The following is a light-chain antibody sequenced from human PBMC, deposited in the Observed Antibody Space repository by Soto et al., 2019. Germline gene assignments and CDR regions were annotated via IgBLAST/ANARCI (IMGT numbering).Light chain of an antibody. CDR2: GAS. CDR1: QTVTSNY. J-gene: IGKJ1*01. Sequence: EIVLTQSPATLSLSPGERATLSCGASQTVTSNYLAWYQQKPGQAPRLLIFGASIRVTGIPDRFIGSGSGTDFTLTISRLEPEDFAVYYCQHYVTSLTTFGQGTKVDIK. V-gene: IGKV3-20*01. CDR3: QHYVTSLTT.